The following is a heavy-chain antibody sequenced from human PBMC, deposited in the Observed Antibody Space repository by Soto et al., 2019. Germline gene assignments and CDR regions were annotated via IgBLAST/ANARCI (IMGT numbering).Heavy chain of an antibody. Sequence: QVQLVESGGGVVQPGRSLRLSCAASGFTFSSYAMHWVRQAPGKGLEWVAVISYDGSNKCYADSVKGRFTISRDNSKNTLYLQMNSLRAEDTAVYYCARERGGYCISTSCSGDGMDVWGQGTTVTVSS. CDR2: ISYDGSNK. CDR1: GFTFSSYA. J-gene: IGHJ6*02. CDR3: ARERGGYCISTSCSGDGMDV. D-gene: IGHD2-2*01. V-gene: IGHV3-30-3*01.